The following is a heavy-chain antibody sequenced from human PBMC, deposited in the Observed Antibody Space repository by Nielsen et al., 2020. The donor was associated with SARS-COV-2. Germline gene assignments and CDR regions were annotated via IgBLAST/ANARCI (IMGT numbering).Heavy chain of an antibody. CDR2: ISWNSGSI. J-gene: IGHJ4*02. Sequence: GGSLRLSCAASGFTFDDYAMHWVRQAPGKGLEWVSGISWNSGSIGYADSVKGRFTISRDNAKNSLYLQMNSLRAEDTALYYCAKQFSGYQYYFDYWGQGTLVTVSS. CDR3: AKQFSGYQYYFDY. D-gene: IGHD3-22*01. CDR1: GFTFDDYA. V-gene: IGHV3-9*01.